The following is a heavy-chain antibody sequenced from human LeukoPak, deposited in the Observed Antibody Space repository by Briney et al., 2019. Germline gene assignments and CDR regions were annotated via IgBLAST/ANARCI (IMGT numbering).Heavy chain of an antibody. CDR3: ARGKYYYDSSGVGAFDI. V-gene: IGHV3-74*01. CDR2: INSDGSST. Sequence: GGSLRLSCAASGFTFSSYAMSWVRQAPGKGLVWVSRINSDGSSTSYADSVKGRFTISRDNAKNTLYLQMNSLRAEDTAVYYCARGKYYYDSSGVGAFDIWGQGTMVTVSS. CDR1: GFTFSSYA. D-gene: IGHD3-22*01. J-gene: IGHJ3*02.